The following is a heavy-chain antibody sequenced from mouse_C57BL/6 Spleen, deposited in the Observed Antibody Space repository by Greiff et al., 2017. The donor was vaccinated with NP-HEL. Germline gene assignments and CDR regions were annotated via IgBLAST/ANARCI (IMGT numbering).Heavy chain of an antibody. V-gene: IGHV5-17*01. CDR3: ARLYYDYDLYAMDY. CDR1: GFTFSDYG. CDR2: ISSGSSTI. D-gene: IGHD2-4*01. Sequence: DVHLVESGGGLVKPGGSLKLSCAASGFTFSDYGMHWVRQAPEKGLEWVAYISSGSSTIYYADTVKGRFTISRDNAKNTLFLQMTSLRSEDTAMYYCARLYYDYDLYAMDYWGQGTSVTVSS. J-gene: IGHJ4*01.